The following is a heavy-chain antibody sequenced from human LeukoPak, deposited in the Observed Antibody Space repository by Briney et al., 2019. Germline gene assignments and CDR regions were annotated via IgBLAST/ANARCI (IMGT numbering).Heavy chain of an antibody. Sequence: GGSLRLSCAASGFTFSSYAMSWVRQAPGRGLEWVSAISGSGGSTYYADSVKGRFTISRDSSKNTLYLQMNSLRAEDTAVYYCAKVKGPVWGSYPDYWGQGTLVTVSS. CDR2: ISGSGGST. CDR3: AKVKGPVWGSYPDY. CDR1: GFTFSSYA. J-gene: IGHJ4*02. V-gene: IGHV3-23*01. D-gene: IGHD3-16*02.